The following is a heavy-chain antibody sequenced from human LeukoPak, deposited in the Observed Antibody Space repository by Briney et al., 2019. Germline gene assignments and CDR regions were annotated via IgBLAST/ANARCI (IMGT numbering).Heavy chain of an antibody. CDR2: IYYSGST. D-gene: IGHD3-22*01. Sequence: SETLSLTCTVSGGPISSSSYYWGGIRQPPGKGLEWIGSIYYSGSTYYNPALKSRVTISVDTSKNQFSLKLSSVTAADTAVYYCANKLPLNYYDSSQSPTIFDYWGQGTLVTVSS. CDR3: ANKLPLNYYDSSQSPTIFDY. CDR1: GGPISSSSYY. V-gene: IGHV4-39*07. J-gene: IGHJ4*02.